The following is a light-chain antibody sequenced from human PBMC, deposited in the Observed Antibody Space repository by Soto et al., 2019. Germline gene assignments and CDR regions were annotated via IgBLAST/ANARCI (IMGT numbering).Light chain of an antibody. J-gene: IGKJ1*01. CDR1: QSVSSK. Sequence: EIVMTQSPATLSVSPGERATLSCRASQSVSSKLVWYQQKPGQAPSVLIYGASTRATGVPARFSGSGSGTEFTPTISSLQSEDFAVYYCQQYHNRWTFGQGTKVEIK. CDR3: QQYHNRWT. V-gene: IGKV3-15*01. CDR2: GAS.